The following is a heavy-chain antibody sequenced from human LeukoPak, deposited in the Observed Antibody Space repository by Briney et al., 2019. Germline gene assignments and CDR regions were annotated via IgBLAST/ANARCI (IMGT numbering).Heavy chain of an antibody. Sequence: GGSLRLSCAASGFTFSSYTMSWVRQAPGKGLEWVAGISYDGSNKYYADSVKGRFTISRDNSKNTLYLQMNSLRAEDTAVYYCARGDYDFWSGSLGYWGQGTLVTVSS. J-gene: IGHJ4*02. CDR3: ARGDYDFWSGSLGY. D-gene: IGHD3-3*01. CDR1: GFTFSSYT. V-gene: IGHV3-30-3*01. CDR2: ISYDGSNK.